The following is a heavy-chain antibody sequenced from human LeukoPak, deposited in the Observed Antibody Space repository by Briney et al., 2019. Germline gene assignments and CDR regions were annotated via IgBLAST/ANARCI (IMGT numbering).Heavy chain of an antibody. Sequence: SQTLSLTCTVSGGSISSGSYYWSWIRQPPGKGLEWIGYIYYSGSTNYNPSLKSRVTISVDTSKNQFSLKLSSVTAADTAVYYCAREHDSSGYYDYFDYWGQGTLVTVSS. D-gene: IGHD3-22*01. J-gene: IGHJ4*02. CDR3: AREHDSSGYYDYFDY. CDR1: GGSISSGSYY. V-gene: IGHV4-61*01. CDR2: IYYSGST.